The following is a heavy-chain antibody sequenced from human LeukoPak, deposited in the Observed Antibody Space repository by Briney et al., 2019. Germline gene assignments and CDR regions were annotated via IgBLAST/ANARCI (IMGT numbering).Heavy chain of an antibody. Sequence: GGSLRLSCAASGFTVSSNYMSWVRQAPGKGLEWVSVIYSGGSTYYADSVKGRFTISRDNSKNTLYLQMNSLRAEDTAVYYCAKGSDYEAYYYYYYMDVWGKGTTVTVSS. V-gene: IGHV3-66*01. CDR2: IYSGGST. CDR1: GFTVSSNY. D-gene: IGHD4-17*01. CDR3: AKGSDYEAYYYYYYMDV. J-gene: IGHJ6*03.